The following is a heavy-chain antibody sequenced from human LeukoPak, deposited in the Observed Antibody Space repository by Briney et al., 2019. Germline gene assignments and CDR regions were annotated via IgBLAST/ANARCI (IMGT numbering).Heavy chain of an antibody. Sequence: ASVTVSCKVSGYTLTELSMHWVRQAPGKGLEWMGGFDPEDGETIYAQKFQGRVTMTEETSTDTAYMELSSLRSEDTAVYYCATAPGTLRFFDYWGQGTLVTVSS. CDR2: FDPEDGET. D-gene: IGHD5-12*01. CDR1: GYTLTELS. CDR3: ATAPGTLRFFDY. J-gene: IGHJ4*02. V-gene: IGHV1-24*01.